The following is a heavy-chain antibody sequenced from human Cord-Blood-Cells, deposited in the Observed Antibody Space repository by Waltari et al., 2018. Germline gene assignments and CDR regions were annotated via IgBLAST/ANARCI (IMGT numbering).Heavy chain of an antibody. CDR1: GGSFSGYY. V-gene: IGHV4-34*01. Sequence: QVQLQQWGAGLLKPSATLSLTCAVYGGSFSGYYWSWIHQPPGKGLEWIGEINQSGSTNYNPSLKSRVTISVDTSKNQFSLKLSSVTAADTAVYYCARLLAGDPVWFDPWGQGTLVTVSS. CDR3: ARLLAGDPVWFDP. J-gene: IGHJ5*02. CDR2: INQSGST. D-gene: IGHD6-19*01.